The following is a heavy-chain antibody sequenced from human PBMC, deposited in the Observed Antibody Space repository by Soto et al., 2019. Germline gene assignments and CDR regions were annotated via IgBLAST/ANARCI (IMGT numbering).Heavy chain of an antibody. V-gene: IGHV1-69*13. CDR1: GGTFSSYA. D-gene: IGHD6-19*01. Sequence: SVKVSCKASGGTFSSYAISWVRQAPGQGLEWMGGIIPIFGTANYAQKFQCRVTITADESTNTAYMELSSLRSEDTAVYYCASESSGWYRYYFDYWGQGTLVTVS. J-gene: IGHJ4*02. CDR2: IIPIFGTA. CDR3: ASESSGWYRYYFDY.